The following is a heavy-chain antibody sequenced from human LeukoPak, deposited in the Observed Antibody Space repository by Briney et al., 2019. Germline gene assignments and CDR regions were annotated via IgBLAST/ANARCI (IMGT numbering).Heavy chain of an antibody. D-gene: IGHD3-22*01. J-gene: IGHJ4*02. CDR1: GYTFTGYY. CDR3: ARSTYYYDSSGYYHFDY. Sequence: GASVKVSCKASGYTFTGYYMHWVRQAPGQGLEWMGWINPNSGGTNYAQKFQGRVTMTRDTSISTAYMELRSLRSDDTAVYYCARSTYYYDSSGYYHFDYWGQGTLVTVSS. V-gene: IGHV1-2*02. CDR2: INPNSGGT.